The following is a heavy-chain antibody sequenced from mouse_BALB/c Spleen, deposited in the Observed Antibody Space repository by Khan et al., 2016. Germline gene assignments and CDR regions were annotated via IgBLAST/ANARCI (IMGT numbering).Heavy chain of an antibody. Sequence: QVQLQQSGAELMKPGASVKISCKATGYTFSSYWIEWVKQRPGHGLEWIGEILPGSGSTNYNEKFKGKATFTADTSSNTAYMQLSSLTSEDSAVYYCARGVTVARIAYWGLGTLVTVSA. D-gene: IGHD1-1*01. V-gene: IGHV1-9*01. CDR3: ARGVTVARIAY. CDR1: GYTFSSYW. CDR2: ILPGSGST. J-gene: IGHJ3*01.